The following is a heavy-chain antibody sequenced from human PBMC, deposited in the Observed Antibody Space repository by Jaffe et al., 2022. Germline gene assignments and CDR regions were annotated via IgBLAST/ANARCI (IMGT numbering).Heavy chain of an antibody. CDR1: GGSFSGYY. D-gene: IGHD2-15*01. V-gene: IGHV4-34*01. CDR2: INHSGST. CDR3: ARSEQHCSGGSCPTTVTTTVGYYFDY. J-gene: IGHJ4*02. Sequence: QVQLQQWGAGLLKPSETLSLTCAVYGGSFSGYYWSWIRQPPGKGLEWIGEINHSGSTNYNPSLKSRVTISVDTSKNQFSLKLSSVTAADTAVYYCARSEQHCSGGSCPTTVTTTVGYYFDYWGQGTLVTVSS.